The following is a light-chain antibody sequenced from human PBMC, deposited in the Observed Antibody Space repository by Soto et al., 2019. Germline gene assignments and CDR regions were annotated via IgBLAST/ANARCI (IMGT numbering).Light chain of an antibody. CDR2: EVS. V-gene: IGLV2-14*01. J-gene: IGLJ1*01. CDR3: SSYTSSSTLPYV. CDR1: SSDVGGYNY. Sequence: QSVLTQPASVSGSTGQSITISCTGTSSDVGGYNYVSWYQQHPGKAPKLMIYEVSNRPPGVSNRFSGSKSGNTASLTISGLQAEDEADYYCSSYTSSSTLPYVFGTGTKVTVL.